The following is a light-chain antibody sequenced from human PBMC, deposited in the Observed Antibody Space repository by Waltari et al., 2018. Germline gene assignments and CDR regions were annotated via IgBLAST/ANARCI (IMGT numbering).Light chain of an antibody. Sequence: QLVLTQSPSASASLGASVKLPCTLRSGHITHVIAWHQQQPGKGPRFLMKVNSDGSHRKGDDIPDRFSGSGSGPERYLTISSLQSEDEADYYCETGGHGTWVFGGGTKLTVL. CDR3: ETGGHGTWV. CDR1: SGHITHV. J-gene: IGLJ3*02. CDR2: VNSDGSH. V-gene: IGLV4-69*01.